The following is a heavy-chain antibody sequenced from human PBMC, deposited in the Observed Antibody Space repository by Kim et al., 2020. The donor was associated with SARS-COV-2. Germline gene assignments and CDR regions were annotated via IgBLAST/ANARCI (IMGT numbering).Heavy chain of an antibody. CDR3: AKCAGPWFGELLSRYYYGMDV. Sequence: GGSLRLSCAASGFTFSSYAMSWVRQAPGKGLEWVSAISGSGGSTYYADSVKGRFTISRDNSKNTLYLQMNSLRAEDTAVYYCAKCAGPWFGELLSRYYYGMDVWGQGTTVTVSS. CDR2: ISGSGGST. CDR1: GFTFSSYA. J-gene: IGHJ6*02. D-gene: IGHD3-10*01. V-gene: IGHV3-23*01.